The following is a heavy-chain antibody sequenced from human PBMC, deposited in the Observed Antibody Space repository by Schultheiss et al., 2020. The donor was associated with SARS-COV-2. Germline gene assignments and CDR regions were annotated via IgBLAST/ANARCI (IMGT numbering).Heavy chain of an antibody. V-gene: IGHV3-23*01. Sequence: ETLSLTCAVSGGSISSSNWWSWVRQPPGKGLEWVSAISGSGGSTYYADSVKGRFTISRDNAKNSLFLQMDSLTAEDTAVYYCARGSGGGYEFDYWGQGTLVTVSS. CDR3: ARGSGGGYEFDY. J-gene: IGHJ4*02. CDR2: ISGSGGST. CDR1: GGSISSSN. D-gene: IGHD5-12*01.